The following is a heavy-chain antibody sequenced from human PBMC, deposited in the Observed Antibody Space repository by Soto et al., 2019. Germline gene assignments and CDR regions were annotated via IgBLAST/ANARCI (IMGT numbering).Heavy chain of an antibody. J-gene: IGHJ6*03. CDR3: AKALRPSLNFFYYMDV. CDR2: LGGNGFTT. D-gene: IGHD2-2*01. V-gene: IGHV3-23*01. Sequence: EVQLLESWGGLVQPGGSLRLSCVVSGFTFGSYAMSWVRQAPEKGPECVAILGGNGFTTYYADSVKGRFTISGDKSKSTLFLQMNSLRADDTGVYYCAKALRPSLNFFYYMDVWGRGTSVTVSS. CDR1: GFTFGSYA.